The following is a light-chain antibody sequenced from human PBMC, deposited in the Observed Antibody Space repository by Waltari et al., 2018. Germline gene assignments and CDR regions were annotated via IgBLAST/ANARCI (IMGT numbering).Light chain of an antibody. V-gene: IGKV3-20*01. J-gene: IGKJ1*01. CDR3: QHYLRLPAT. CDR2: GAS. Sequence: IVLTQSPGALSLSPGERATLSCRASQSISRALAWYQLKPGQAPRLLSFGASIRATDIPDRFSGSGSGTDFSLIIDRLEPEDFAVYFCQHYLRLPATFGQGTKVEI. CDR1: QSISRA.